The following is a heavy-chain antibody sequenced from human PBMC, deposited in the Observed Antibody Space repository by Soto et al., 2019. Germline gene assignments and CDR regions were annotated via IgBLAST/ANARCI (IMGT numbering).Heavy chain of an antibody. Sequence: ASETLSLTCAVSGGSISSGGYSWSWIRQPPEKGLEWIGYIYHSGTTYYNPSLKSRVTMSVDRSKNQFSLKLSSVTAADTAVYYCARAVVTPYYFDYWGHGTLVTVSS. CDR2: IYHSGTT. CDR1: GGSISSGGYS. CDR3: ARAVVTPYYFDY. V-gene: IGHV4-30-2*01. D-gene: IGHD2-21*02. J-gene: IGHJ4*01.